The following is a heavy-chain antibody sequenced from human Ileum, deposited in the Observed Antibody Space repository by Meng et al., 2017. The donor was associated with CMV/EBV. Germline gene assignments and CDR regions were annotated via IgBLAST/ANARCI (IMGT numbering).Heavy chain of an antibody. CDR2: IIPIFGTA. CDR3: ARDNSIVPSIRWWFDP. Sequence: SVKVSCKASGGTFSSYAISWVRQAPGQGLEWMGGIIPIFGTANYAQKFQGRVTITTDESTSTAYMELSSLRSEDTAVYYCARDNSIVPSIRWWFDPWGQGTLVTVSS. CDR1: GGTFSSYA. J-gene: IGHJ5*02. V-gene: IGHV1-69*05. D-gene: IGHD2-2*01.